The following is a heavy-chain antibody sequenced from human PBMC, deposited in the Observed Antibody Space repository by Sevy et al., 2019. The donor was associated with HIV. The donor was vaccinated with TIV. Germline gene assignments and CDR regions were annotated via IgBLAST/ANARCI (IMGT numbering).Heavy chain of an antibody. CDR2: IYSGGST. CDR1: GFTFSSYG. Sequence: GGSLRLSCAASGFTFSSYGMHWVRQAPGKGLEWVSVIYSGGSTYYADSVKGRFTISRDNSKNTLYLQMNSLRAEDTAVYYCARATYGMVRGARFDYWGQGTLVTVSS. V-gene: IGHV3-NL1*01. D-gene: IGHD3-10*01. CDR3: ARATYGMVRGARFDY. J-gene: IGHJ4*02.